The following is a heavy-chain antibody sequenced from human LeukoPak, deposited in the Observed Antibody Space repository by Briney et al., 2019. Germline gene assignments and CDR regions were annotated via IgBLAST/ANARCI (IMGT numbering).Heavy chain of an antibody. CDR3: ARDTFYDSSGYYSSLDY. Sequence: GASVKVSCKASGGTFSSYAISWVRQAPGQGLEWMGGIIPIFGTANYAQKFQGRVTITADESTSTAYMELSSLRSEDTAVYYCARDTFYDSSGYYSSLDYWGQGTLVTVSS. V-gene: IGHV1-69*13. CDR1: GGTFSSYA. D-gene: IGHD3-22*01. J-gene: IGHJ4*02. CDR2: IIPIFGTA.